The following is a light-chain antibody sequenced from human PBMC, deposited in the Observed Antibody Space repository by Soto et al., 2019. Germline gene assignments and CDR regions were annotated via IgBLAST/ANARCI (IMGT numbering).Light chain of an antibody. J-gene: IGKJ2*01. CDR3: QHYGFVWYT. CDR2: GAS. V-gene: IGKV3-20*01. CDR1: QSVDSNY. Sequence: IVLTQSPGTLSLPPGERATLSCRASQSVDSNYLAWYQQRPSQAPRLLIHGASSRATGIPDRFSGSGSGTDFTLTISRLEPEDFAVYYCQHYGFVWYTFGQGTNLEIK.